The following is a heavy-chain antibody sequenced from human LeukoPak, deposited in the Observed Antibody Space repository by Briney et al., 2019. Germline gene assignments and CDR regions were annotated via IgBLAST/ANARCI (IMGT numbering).Heavy chain of an antibody. V-gene: IGHV4-4*07. J-gene: IGHJ4*02. D-gene: IGHD1-26*01. CDR1: GGSISSYY. Sequence: SETLSLTCTVSGGSISSYYWSWIRQPAGKGLEWIGRIYTSGSTNYNPSLKSRVTMSVDTSKNQFTLKLSSVTAADTAVYYCARTRKEWELYYFDYWGQGTLVTVSS. CDR3: ARTRKEWELYYFDY. CDR2: IYTSGST.